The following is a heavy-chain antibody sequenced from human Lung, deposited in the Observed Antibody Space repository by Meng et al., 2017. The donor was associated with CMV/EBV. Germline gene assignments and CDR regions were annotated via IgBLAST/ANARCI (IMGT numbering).Heavy chain of an antibody. CDR1: GHSISSDYF. J-gene: IGHJ6*02. D-gene: IGHD3-22*01. Sequence: SETLSHXCRVSGHSISSDYFWGWVRQPPGEGLEWIGINDSGNTYYSPSLKSRVAISVDTSGTQFSLTLTSVTAADTAVYYCVGHMIVVPDRGYGVGVWGQGNXVNGAS. CDR2: NDSGNT. V-gene: IGHV4-38-2*01. CDR3: VGHMIVVPDRGYGVGV.